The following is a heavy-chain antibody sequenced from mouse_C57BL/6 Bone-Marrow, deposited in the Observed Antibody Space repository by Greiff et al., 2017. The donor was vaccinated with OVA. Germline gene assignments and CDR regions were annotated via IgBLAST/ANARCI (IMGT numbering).Heavy chain of an antibody. J-gene: IGHJ4*01. V-gene: IGHV1-62-3*01. D-gene: IGHD2-2*01. Sequence: VQLQQPGAELVKPGASVKLSSTASGYTFTSYWMHWVKQRPGRGLEWIGRIDPNGGGTKYNEKFKSKATLTVDKPSSTAYMQLSRLTAEDSEVDYGARWGGNDVYAMDYWGQGTSVTVSS. CDR3: ARWGGNDVYAMDY. CDR2: IDPNGGGT. CDR1: GYTFTSYW.